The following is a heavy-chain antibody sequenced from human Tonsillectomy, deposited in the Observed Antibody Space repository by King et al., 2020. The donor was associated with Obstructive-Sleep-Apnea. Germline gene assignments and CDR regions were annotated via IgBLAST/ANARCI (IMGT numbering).Heavy chain of an antibody. CDR2: INSDGSST. V-gene: IGHV3-74*01. CDR3: ARDRVVRGYYYYYGMDV. Sequence: VQLVESGGALVQPGGSLRLSCAASGFTFSSYWMHWVRQAPGKGLVWVSHINSDGSSTSYADSVKGRFTISRANAKNTLYLQMNSLRAEDTAVYFCARDRVVRGYYYYYGMDVWGQGTAVTVSS. J-gene: IGHJ6*02. D-gene: IGHD3-10*01. CDR1: GFTFSSYW.